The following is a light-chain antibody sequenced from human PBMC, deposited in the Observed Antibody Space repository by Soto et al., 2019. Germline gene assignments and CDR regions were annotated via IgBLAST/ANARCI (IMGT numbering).Light chain of an antibody. CDR1: QSVSSSY. CDR3: QQYGRPGT. V-gene: IGKV3-20*01. J-gene: IGKJ1*01. Sequence: EIVLTQSPGTLSLSPGERATLSCRASQSVSSSYLARYQQKPGQAPRLLIHGAPARATGIPATFSGSGCGNEFITIIRRVEHEDFAVYYCQQYGRPGTFGQGTKVDIK. CDR2: GAP.